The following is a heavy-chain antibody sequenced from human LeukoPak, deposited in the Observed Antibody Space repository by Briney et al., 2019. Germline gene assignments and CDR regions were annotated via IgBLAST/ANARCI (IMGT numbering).Heavy chain of an antibody. CDR2: IYPADSDT. J-gene: IGHJ4*02. CDR1: EYRFSTYW. V-gene: IGHV5-51*01. Sequence: GESLKISCKGSEYRFSTYWIGWVRQTPGKGLEWMGIIYPADSDTRYSPSFQGQVTISADKSISTAYLQWSSLKASDSAMYYCARGGYCSTSTCSFDYWGQGTLVTVSS. CDR3: ARGGYCSTSTCSFDY. D-gene: IGHD2-2*01.